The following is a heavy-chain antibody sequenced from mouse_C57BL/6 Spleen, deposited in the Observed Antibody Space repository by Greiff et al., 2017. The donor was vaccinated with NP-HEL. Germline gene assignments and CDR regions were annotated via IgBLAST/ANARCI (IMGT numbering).Heavy chain of an antibody. V-gene: IGHV1-64*01. CDR2: IHPNRGST. CDR1: GYTFTSYW. D-gene: IGHD1-1*01. CDR3: LFTTVVATDEAYYFDY. Sequence: QVQLQQPGAELVKPGASVKLSCKASGYTFTSYWMHWVKQRPGQGLEWIGMIHPNRGSTNYNEKFKSKATLTVDKSSSTAYMQLSSLTSEDSAVYYCLFTTVVATDEAYYFDYWGQGTTLTVSS. J-gene: IGHJ2*01.